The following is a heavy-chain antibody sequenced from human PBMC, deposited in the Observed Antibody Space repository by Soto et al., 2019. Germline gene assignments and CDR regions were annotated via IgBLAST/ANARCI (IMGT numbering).Heavy chain of an antibody. CDR2: ISYDGSNK. D-gene: IGHD1-26*01. CDR1: GFTFSSYA. Sequence: QVQLVESGGGVVQPGRSLRLSCAASGFTFSSYAMHWVRQAPGKGLEWVAVISYDGSNKYYADSVKGRFTISRDNSKNTLYLQMNSLRAEDTAVYYCARAGGRGIVVNPGDYWGQGTLVTVSS. CDR3: ARAGGRGIVVNPGDY. J-gene: IGHJ4*02. V-gene: IGHV3-30-3*01.